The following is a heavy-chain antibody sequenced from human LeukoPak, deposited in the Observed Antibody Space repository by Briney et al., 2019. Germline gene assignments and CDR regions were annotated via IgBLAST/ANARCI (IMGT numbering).Heavy chain of an antibody. Sequence: PGGSLRLSCAASGFTFGSCWMNWVRQTPGKGLEWVANINQDGSQKFYVDSVKGRFTISRDNANNSLYLQMNSLRAEDTAVYYCARVGSSSWIDYWGQGTLVTVSS. D-gene: IGHD6-13*01. CDR1: GFTFGSCW. CDR2: INQDGSQK. J-gene: IGHJ4*02. CDR3: ARVGSSSWIDY. V-gene: IGHV3-7*01.